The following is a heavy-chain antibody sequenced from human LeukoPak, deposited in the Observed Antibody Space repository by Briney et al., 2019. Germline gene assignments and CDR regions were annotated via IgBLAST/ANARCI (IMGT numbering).Heavy chain of an antibody. CDR2: IDHSGRT. D-gene: IGHD1-26*01. V-gene: IGHV4-34*01. J-gene: IGHJ4*02. CDR1: GGSFSGNY. CDR3: ASQLAGGGSDPYFDY. Sequence: SETLSPTCAVYGGSFSGNYWSWIRQHPGKGLEWIGEIDHSGRTNYHPSLKSRVTISVDTSKNQFSLKLSSVTAADTAVYYCASQLAGGGSDPYFDYWGQGTLVTVSS.